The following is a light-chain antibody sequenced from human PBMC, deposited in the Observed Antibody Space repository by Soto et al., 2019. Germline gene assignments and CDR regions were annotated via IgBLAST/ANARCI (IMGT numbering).Light chain of an antibody. CDR2: GAN. J-gene: IGLJ1*01. CDR3: SSYTTSSALQV. Sequence: QSVLTQPASVSGSPGQSITISCSGTISDVVLYNYVSWYQQHPGKAPKLMIYGANNRPSGVSNRFSGSKSGNTASLTISGLQADDDADYYCSSYTTSSALQVFGTGTKVTVL. V-gene: IGLV2-14*01. CDR1: ISDVVLYNY.